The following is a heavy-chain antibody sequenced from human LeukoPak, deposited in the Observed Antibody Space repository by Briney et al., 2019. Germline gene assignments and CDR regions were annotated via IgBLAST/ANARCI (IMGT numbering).Heavy chain of an antibody. Sequence: SETLSLTCTVSGGSISTYYWSWLRQPAGKGLEWIGRIYSSATTNLNPSLKSRVTLSIDASKDQVSLRLSSVTAADTAVYYCARGRYCTATICGGGDAFDIWGQGTVVTVSS. J-gene: IGHJ3*02. D-gene: IGHD2-8*02. CDR1: GGSISTYY. CDR2: IYSSATT. V-gene: IGHV4-4*07. CDR3: ARGRYCTATICGGGDAFDI.